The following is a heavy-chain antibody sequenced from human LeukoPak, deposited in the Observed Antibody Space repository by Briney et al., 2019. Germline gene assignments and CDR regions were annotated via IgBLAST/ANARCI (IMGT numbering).Heavy chain of an antibody. V-gene: IGHV4-38-2*02. J-gene: IGHJ4*02. D-gene: IGHD3-22*01. CDR3: ARDSSGYYLG. Sequence: PSETLSLTCTVSGYSISSGYYWGWIRQPPGEGLEWIGSIYHSGSTYYNPSLKSRVTISVDTSKNQFSLKLSSVTAADTAVYYCARDSSGYYLGWGQGTLVTVSS. CDR1: GYSISSGYY. CDR2: IYHSGST.